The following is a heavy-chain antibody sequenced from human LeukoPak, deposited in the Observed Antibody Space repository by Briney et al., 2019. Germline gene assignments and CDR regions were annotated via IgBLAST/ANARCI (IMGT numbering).Heavy chain of an antibody. D-gene: IGHD3/OR15-3a*01. CDR2: IYYSGST. CDR3: ARDGTGVVGVFDY. J-gene: IGHJ4*02. CDR1: GGSISSSSYY. Sequence: SETLSLTCTVSGGSISSSSYYWGWIRQPPGKGLEWIGSIYYSGSTYYNPSLKSRVTISVDTSKNQFSLKLSSVTAADTAVYYCARDGTGVVGVFDYWGQGTLVTVSS. V-gene: IGHV4-39*07.